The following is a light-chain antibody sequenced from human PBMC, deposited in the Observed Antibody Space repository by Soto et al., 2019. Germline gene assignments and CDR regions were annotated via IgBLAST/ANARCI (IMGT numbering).Light chain of an antibody. CDR2: GAS. J-gene: IGKJ4*01. CDR3: QQYNNWPLT. CDR1: QSVSNN. Sequence: EIVMTQSPATLAVGQGERVAGSCRASQSVSNNLAWYQHKPGQAPRLLIYGASTRATGIPARFSGSGSGTEFTLTISSLQSEDFAVYYCQQYNNWPLTFGGGTKVDIK. V-gene: IGKV3-15*01.